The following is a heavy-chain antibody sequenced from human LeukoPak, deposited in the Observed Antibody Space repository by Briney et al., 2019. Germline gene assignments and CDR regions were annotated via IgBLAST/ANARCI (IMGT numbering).Heavy chain of an antibody. Sequence: AGGSLRLSCAASGFTFSSYAMHWVRQAPGKGLEYVSAISSNGGSTYYANSVRGRFTISRDNSKNTLYLQMNSLRAEDTAVYYCATGYSYGHYWDYWGQGTLVTVSS. V-gene: IGHV3-64*01. J-gene: IGHJ4*02. CDR1: GFTFSSYA. CDR3: ATGYSYGHYWDY. D-gene: IGHD5-18*01. CDR2: ISSNGGST.